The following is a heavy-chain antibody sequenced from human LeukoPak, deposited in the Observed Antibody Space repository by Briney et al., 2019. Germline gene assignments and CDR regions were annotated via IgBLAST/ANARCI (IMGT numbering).Heavy chain of an antibody. J-gene: IGHJ4*02. D-gene: IGHD3-10*01. CDR2: IIPILGIA. CDR3: ARSGAYWGYFDY. V-gene: IGHV1-69*04. CDR1: GGTFSSYA. Sequence: ASVKVSCKASGGTFSSYAISWVRQAPGQGLEWMGRIIPILGIANYAQKFQGRVTITADKSTSTAYMELSSLRSEDTAVYYCARSGAYWGYFDYWGQGTLVTVSS.